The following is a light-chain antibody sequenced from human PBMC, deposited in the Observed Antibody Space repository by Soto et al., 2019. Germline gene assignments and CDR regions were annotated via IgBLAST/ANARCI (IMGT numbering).Light chain of an antibody. Sequence: EIVLTQSPGTLSLSPGERATLSCRASQSVSSSYLAWYQQKPGQAPRLLIYDASSRATGIPDRFSGSGSGTDFSLTISRLEPEDLAVYYCQQYGSSLWTFGQGTRVEIK. CDR3: QQYGSSLWT. V-gene: IGKV3-20*01. CDR2: DAS. CDR1: QSVSSSY. J-gene: IGKJ1*01.